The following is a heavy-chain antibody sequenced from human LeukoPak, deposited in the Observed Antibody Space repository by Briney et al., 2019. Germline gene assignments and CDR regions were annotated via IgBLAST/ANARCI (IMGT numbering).Heavy chain of an antibody. Sequence: GASVKVSCKASGGTFSSYAISWVRQAPGQGLEWMGGIIPIFGTANYAQKFQGRVTITADESTSTAYMELSSLRSEDTAVYYCARDRSPIVLMVYAMDDAFDIWGQGTMVTVSS. CDR2: IIPIFGTA. CDR3: ARDRSPIVLMVYAMDDAFDI. CDR1: GGTFSSYA. D-gene: IGHD2-8*01. V-gene: IGHV1-69*13. J-gene: IGHJ3*02.